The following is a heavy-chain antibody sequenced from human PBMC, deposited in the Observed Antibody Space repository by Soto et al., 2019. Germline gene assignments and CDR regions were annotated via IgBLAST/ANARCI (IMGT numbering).Heavy chain of an antibody. V-gene: IGHV3-30*18. Sequence: GGSLRLSCAASGFTFSSYGMHWVRQAPGKGLEWVAVISYDGSNKYYADSVKGRFTISRDNSKNTLYLQMNSLRAEDTAVYYCAKDYDILTGYPDVYYYYGIDVWGQGTTVTVYS. CDR2: ISYDGSNK. D-gene: IGHD3-9*01. CDR1: GFTFSSYG. CDR3: AKDYDILTGYPDVYYYYGIDV. J-gene: IGHJ6*02.